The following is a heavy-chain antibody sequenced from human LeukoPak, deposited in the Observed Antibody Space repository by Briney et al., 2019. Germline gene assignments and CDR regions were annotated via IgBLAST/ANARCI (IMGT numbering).Heavy chain of an antibody. CDR2: ITYSSGNT. CDR3: AKDGTGCGGDCYSDY. CDR1: GFTFSAYG. V-gene: IGHV3-23*01. Sequence: GGSLRLSCAASGFTFSAYGMSWFRQAPRKGLEWVSAITYSSGNTYYADSVKGRFTISRDNSKNTLYLQMNSLRAEDTALYYCAKDGTGCGGDCYSDYWGQGTLVTVSS. D-gene: IGHD2-21*02. J-gene: IGHJ4*02.